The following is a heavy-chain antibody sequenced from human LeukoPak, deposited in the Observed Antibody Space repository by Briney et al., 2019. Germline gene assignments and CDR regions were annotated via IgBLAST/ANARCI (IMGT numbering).Heavy chain of an antibody. D-gene: IGHD5-12*01. CDR3: ASGTHSGYDFDY. J-gene: IGHJ4*02. V-gene: IGHV3-66*02. CDR1: GFTVSRNY. CDR2: IYSGDST. Sequence: PGGSLRLSCAVSGFTVSRNYMSWVRQAPGNGLEWVSVIYSGDSTYYADSVKGRFTISRDNSKNTLYLQMNSLRAEDTAVYYCASGTHSGYDFDYWGQGILVTVSS.